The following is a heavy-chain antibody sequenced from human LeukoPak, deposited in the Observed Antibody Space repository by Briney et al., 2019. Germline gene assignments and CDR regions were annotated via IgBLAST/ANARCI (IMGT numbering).Heavy chain of an antibody. CDR3: AKGLAAAGNWFDP. V-gene: IGHV3-23*01. J-gene: IGHJ5*02. Sequence: GGSLRLSCAASGFTVSGDYMSWVRQAPGKGLEWVSAISGSGGSTYYADSVKGRFTISRDNSKNTLYLQMNSLRAEDTAVYYCAKGLAAAGNWFDPWGQGTLVTVSS. D-gene: IGHD6-13*01. CDR1: GFTVSGDY. CDR2: ISGSGGST.